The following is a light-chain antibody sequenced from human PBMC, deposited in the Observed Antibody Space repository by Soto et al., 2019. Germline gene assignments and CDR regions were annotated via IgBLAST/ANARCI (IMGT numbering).Light chain of an antibody. CDR3: SSYAGNMNLI. Sequence: QSALTQPPSASGSPGQSVTISCTGSSSDVGGHNHVSWYQQHPGKAPKLMIYEVSKRPSGVPDRFSGSKSVNTASLTVSGLQAEDVADYYCSSYAGNMNLIFGGGTKLTVL. CDR1: SSDVGGHNH. V-gene: IGLV2-8*01. J-gene: IGLJ2*01. CDR2: EVS.